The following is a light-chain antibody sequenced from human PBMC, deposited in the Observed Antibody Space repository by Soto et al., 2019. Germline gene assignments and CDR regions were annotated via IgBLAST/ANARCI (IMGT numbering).Light chain of an antibody. CDR3: GSYSTSSSLYV. J-gene: IGLJ1*01. Sequence: QSALTQPASVSGSPGQSINISCTGTSSDVGDYNYVSWYQKDPGKAPKLIIYEVSNRPSGVSNRFFGSKSGNTASLTISGLQAEDEADYYCGSYSTSSSLYVFGTGTKLTVL. CDR2: EVS. V-gene: IGLV2-14*01. CDR1: SSDVGDYNY.